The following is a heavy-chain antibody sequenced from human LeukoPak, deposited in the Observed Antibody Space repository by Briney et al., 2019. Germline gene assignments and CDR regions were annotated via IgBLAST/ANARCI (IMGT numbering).Heavy chain of an antibody. J-gene: IGHJ3*02. V-gene: IGHV4-59*01. D-gene: IGHD7-27*01. CDR2: IYYSGST. CDR1: GGSIRSYY. CDR3: ARRTWGAFDI. Sequence: PSETLSLTCTVSGGSIRSYYWSWIRQPPGKGLEWIGYIYYSGSTNYNPSLKSRVTISVDTSKNQFSLKLSSVTAADTAVYYCARRTWGAFDIWGQGTMVTVSS.